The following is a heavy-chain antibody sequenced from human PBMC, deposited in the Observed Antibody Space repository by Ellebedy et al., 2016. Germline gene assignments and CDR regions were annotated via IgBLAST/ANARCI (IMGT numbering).Heavy chain of an antibody. D-gene: IGHD3-10*01. V-gene: IGHV3-74*01. CDR2: INLDGSAI. CDR3: ARDNYGSIDY. Sequence: GESLKISCAASGFSFNRHGMHWVRQAPGKGLVGVSQINLDGSAIIYADSVKGRFTISRDDTKNVLYLQMDSLRVEDTALYYCARDNYGSIDYWGQGTLVTVSS. CDR1: GFSFNRHG. J-gene: IGHJ4*02.